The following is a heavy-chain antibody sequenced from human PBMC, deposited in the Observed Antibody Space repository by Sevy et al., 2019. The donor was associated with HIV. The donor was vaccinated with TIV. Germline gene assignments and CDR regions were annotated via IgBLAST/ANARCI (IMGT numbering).Heavy chain of an antibody. J-gene: IGHJ4*02. CDR1: GFTFSSYA. D-gene: IGHD3-3*01. CDR3: AKVGDDFWSGSPNYFDY. CDR2: ISGSGGNT. V-gene: IGHV3-23*01. Sequence: GGSLRLSCAASGFTFSSYAMSWVRQAPGKGLEWVSAISGSGGNTYYADSVKGRFSISRDNSENTLDLQMNSLRAEDTVVYHCAKVGDDFWSGSPNYFDYWGQGTLVTVSS.